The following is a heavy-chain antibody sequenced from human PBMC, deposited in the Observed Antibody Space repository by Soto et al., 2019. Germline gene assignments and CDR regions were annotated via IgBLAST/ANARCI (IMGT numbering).Heavy chain of an antibody. Sequence: GGSLRLSCVASGFTFSSYEMNWVRQAPGKGLAWVSYIDRSGRHKYYADSGKGRFTISRDSAKNSLYLQMHSLTAEDAAVYYCARDSTYYDSSDYFDHWGQGTPVTVSS. V-gene: IGHV3-48*03. J-gene: IGHJ4*02. CDR1: GFTFSSYE. CDR3: ARDSTYYDSSDYFDH. D-gene: IGHD3-22*01. CDR2: IDRSGRHK.